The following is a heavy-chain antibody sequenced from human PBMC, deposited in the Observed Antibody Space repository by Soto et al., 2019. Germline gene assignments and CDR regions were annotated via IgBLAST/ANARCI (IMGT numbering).Heavy chain of an antibody. J-gene: IGHJ5*02. D-gene: IGHD2-21*01. V-gene: IGHV1-69*13. CDR3: VKSHIIETRSGYNWFDP. CDR1: GGTFSSYA. CDR2: IIPIFGTA. Sequence: ASVKVSCKASGGTFSSYAISWVRQAPGQGLEWMGVIIPIFGTANYAQKFQGRVTITADESTSTAYMELSSLRSEDTAVYYCVKSHIIETRSGYNWFDPWGQGTLVTVSS.